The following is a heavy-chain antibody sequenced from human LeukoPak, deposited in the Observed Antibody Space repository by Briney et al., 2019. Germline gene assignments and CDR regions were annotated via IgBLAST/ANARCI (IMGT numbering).Heavy chain of an antibody. CDR1: GFTFSSYA. J-gene: IGHJ3*02. CDR2: ISYDGSNK. Sequence: PGGSLRLSCAASGFTFSSYAMHWVRQAPGKGLEWVAVISYDGSNKYYADSVKGRFTISRDNSKNTLYLQMNSLRAEDTAVYYCAKTLKSESDAFDIWGQGTMVTVSS. V-gene: IGHV3-30-3*02. CDR3: AKTLKSESDAFDI.